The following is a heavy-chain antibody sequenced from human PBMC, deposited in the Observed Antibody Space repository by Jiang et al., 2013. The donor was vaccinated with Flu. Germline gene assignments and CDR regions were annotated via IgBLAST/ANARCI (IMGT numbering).Heavy chain of an antibody. D-gene: IGHD2-15*01. V-gene: IGHV3-21*01. CDR3: ARSYPELGYCSGGSCYSDPLFDY. CDR1: GFTFSSYS. Sequence: QLVESGGGLVKPGGSLRLSCAASGFTFSSYSMNWVRQAPGKGLEWVSSISSSSSYIYYADSVKGRFTISRDNAKNSLYLQMNSLRAEDTAVYYCARSYPELGYCSGGSCYSDPLFDYWGQGTLVTVSS. J-gene: IGHJ4*02. CDR2: ISSSSSYI.